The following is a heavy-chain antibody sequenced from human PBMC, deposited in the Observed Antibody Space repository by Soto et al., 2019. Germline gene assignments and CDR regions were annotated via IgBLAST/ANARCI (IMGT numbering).Heavy chain of an antibody. J-gene: IGHJ3*02. D-gene: IGHD3-22*01. CDR2: ISYDGSNK. CDR3: AKDGPYDSSGYKGPGAFDI. V-gene: IGHV3-30*18. Sequence: QVQLVESGGGVVQPGRSLRLSCAASGFTFSSYGMHWVRQAPGKGLEWVAVISYDGSNKYYADSVKGRFTISRDNSKNTQYLQMNSLRAEDTAVYYCAKDGPYDSSGYKGPGAFDIWGQGTMVTVSS. CDR1: GFTFSSYG.